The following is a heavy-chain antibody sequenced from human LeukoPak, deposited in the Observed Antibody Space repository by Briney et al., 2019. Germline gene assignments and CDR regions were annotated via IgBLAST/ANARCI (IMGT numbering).Heavy chain of an antibody. CDR3: VRDFRSADY. J-gene: IGHJ4*02. CDR1: GLIVSDNY. V-gene: IGHV3-53*01. Sequence: GGSLRLSCVASGLIVSDNYMIWVRQAPGMGLEWVSIVFSDSRTYYADSVKARFTTSRDNAKNTVYLQMNSLREEDTAVYYCVRDFRSADYWGQGTLVTVSS. CDR2: VFSDSRT.